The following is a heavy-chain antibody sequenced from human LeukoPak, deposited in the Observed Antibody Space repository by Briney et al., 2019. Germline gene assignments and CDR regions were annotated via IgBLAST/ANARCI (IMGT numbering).Heavy chain of an antibody. CDR1: GFTFSSYW. Sequence: QAGGSLRLSCAASGFTFSSYWMNWARQAPGKGLEWVAVIWYDGSNKYYADSVKGRFTISRDNSKNTLYVQMNSLRAEDTAVYYCARDPAKFWSGHDYWGQGTLVTVSS. V-gene: IGHV3-33*08. J-gene: IGHJ4*02. D-gene: IGHD3-3*01. CDR2: IWYDGSNK. CDR3: ARDPAKFWSGHDY.